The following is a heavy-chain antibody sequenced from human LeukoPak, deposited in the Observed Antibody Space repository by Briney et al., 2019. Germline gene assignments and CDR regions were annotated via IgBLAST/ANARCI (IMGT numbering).Heavy chain of an antibody. Sequence: ASVRVSCKTSGYTFANFGLSWVRQAPGQGLEWMGWISAYNGNTKYAQRLQGRVTLTTDTSTSTAYMELRSLRSDDTAVYYCASRIAAAGTGFDYWGQGTLVTVSS. V-gene: IGHV1-18*01. CDR2: ISAYNGNT. CDR1: GYTFANFG. J-gene: IGHJ4*02. D-gene: IGHD6-13*01. CDR3: ASRIAAAGTGFDY.